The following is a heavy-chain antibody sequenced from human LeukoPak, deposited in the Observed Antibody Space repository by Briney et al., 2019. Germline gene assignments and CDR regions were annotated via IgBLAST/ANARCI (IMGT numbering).Heavy chain of an antibody. CDR2: ISYDGSNK. Sequence: GGSLRLSCAASGFTFSSYTMHWVRQAPGKGLEWVAVISYDGSNKYYADSVKGRFTISRDNSKNTLYLQMNSLRAEDTAVYYCAGRTDSSGWRSPFDCWGQGTLVTVSS. D-gene: IGHD6-19*01. CDR3: AGRTDSSGWRSPFDC. CDR1: GFTFSSYT. J-gene: IGHJ4*02. V-gene: IGHV3-30-3*01.